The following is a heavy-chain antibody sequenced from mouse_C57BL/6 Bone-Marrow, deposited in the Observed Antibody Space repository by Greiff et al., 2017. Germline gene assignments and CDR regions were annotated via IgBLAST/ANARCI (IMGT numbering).Heavy chain of an antibody. CDR2: IYPRSGNT. D-gene: IGHD2-4*01. J-gene: IGHJ3*01. V-gene: IGHV1-81*01. CDR3: ARRGYDYGFAY. CDR1: GYTFTSYG. Sequence: VQLQQSGAELARPGASVKLSCKASGYTFTSYGISWVKQRTGQGLEWIGEIYPRSGNTYYNEKFKGKATLTADKSSSTAYMELRSLTSEDSAVYFWARRGYDYGFAYWGQGTLVTVSA.